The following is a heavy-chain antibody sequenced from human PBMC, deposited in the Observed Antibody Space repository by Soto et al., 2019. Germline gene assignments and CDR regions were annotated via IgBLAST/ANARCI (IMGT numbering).Heavy chain of an antibody. CDR3: AKDLAAAGTPYYYYGMDV. J-gene: IGHJ6*02. D-gene: IGHD6-13*01. CDR2: ISWNSGSI. CDR1: GFTFDDYA. V-gene: IGHV3-9*01. Sequence: GGSLRLSCAASGFTFDDYAMHWVRQAPGKGLEWVSGISWNSGSIGYADSVKGRFTISRDNAKNSLYLQMNSLRAEDTALYYCAKDLAAAGTPYYYYGMDVWGQGTTVTVSS.